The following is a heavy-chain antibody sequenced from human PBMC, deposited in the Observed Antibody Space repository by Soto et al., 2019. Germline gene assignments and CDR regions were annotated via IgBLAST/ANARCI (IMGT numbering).Heavy chain of an antibody. V-gene: IGHV4-34*01. CDR1: GGSFSGYY. CDR3: ARFGLRFLSANNYYYYGMDV. Sequence: QVQLQQWGAGLLKPSETLSLTCAVYGGSFSGYYWSWIRQPPGKGLEWIGEINHSGSTNYNPSLKSRVTISLDTSKNQFSLKLSSVTAADTAVYYCARFGLRFLSANNYYYYGMDVWGQGTTVTVSS. D-gene: IGHD3-3*01. CDR2: INHSGST. J-gene: IGHJ6*02.